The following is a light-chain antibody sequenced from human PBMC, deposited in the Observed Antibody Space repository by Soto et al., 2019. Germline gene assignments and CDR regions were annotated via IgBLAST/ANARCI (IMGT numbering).Light chain of an antibody. V-gene: IGKV3-11*01. J-gene: IGKJ5*01. CDR3: QQRSNWPSIT. Sequence: ETVMTQSPGTLSLSPGERATLSCRANQSVSSYVAWYQQKPGQAPRLLISDASNRAPGIPVRFSGSGFGTDFTLTISSLEAEDSAVYYCQQRSNWPSITFGQGTRLEIK. CDR2: DAS. CDR1: QSVSSY.